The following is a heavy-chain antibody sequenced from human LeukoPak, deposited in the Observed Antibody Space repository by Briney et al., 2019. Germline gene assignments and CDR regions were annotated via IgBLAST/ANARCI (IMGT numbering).Heavy chain of an antibody. CDR2: ISSSSSNI. V-gene: IGHV3-21*06. CDR3: ATGYSSGWYFYFQH. Sequence: GGSLRLSCAASGFTFSSYSMNWVRQAPGKGLEWVSSISSSSSNIYYADSVKGRFTISRDNAKNSLSLRMNSLSAEDTAVYYCATGYSSGWYFYFQHWGQGSLVSVSS. J-gene: IGHJ1*01. CDR1: GFTFSSYS. D-gene: IGHD6-19*01.